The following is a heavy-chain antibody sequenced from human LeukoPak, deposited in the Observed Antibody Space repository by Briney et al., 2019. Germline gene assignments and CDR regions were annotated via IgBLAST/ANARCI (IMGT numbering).Heavy chain of an antibody. Sequence: ASVKVSCKASGYTFTGYYMHWVRQAPGQGLEWMGWINPNSGGTNYAQKFQGRVTMTRDTSISTAYMELSRLGSDDTAVYYCAREPLAAQPPTDYWGQGTLVTVSS. CDR3: AREPLAAQPPTDY. D-gene: IGHD6-6*01. V-gene: IGHV1-2*02. CDR1: GYTFTGYY. J-gene: IGHJ4*02. CDR2: INPNSGGT.